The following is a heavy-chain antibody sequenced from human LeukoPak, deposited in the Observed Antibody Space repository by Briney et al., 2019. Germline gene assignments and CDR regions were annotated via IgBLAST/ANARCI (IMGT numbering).Heavy chain of an antibody. D-gene: IGHD3-10*01. J-gene: IGHJ5*02. CDR3: AKDRSITMVRGVTENWFDP. CDR2: ISGSGSAT. Sequence: HPGGSLRLSCAASGFTFGSYAMTWVRQAPGKGLEWVSAISGSGSATYYADSVKGRFTISRDNSKNTLYLQMSSLRAEDTAVYCCAKDRSITMVRGVTENWFDPWGQGTLVTVSS. CDR1: GFTFGSYA. V-gene: IGHV3-23*01.